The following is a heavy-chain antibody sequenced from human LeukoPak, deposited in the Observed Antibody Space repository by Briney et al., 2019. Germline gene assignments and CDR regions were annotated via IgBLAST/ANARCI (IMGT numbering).Heavy chain of an antibody. Sequence: PSETLSLTCTVSSNSISSYYWSWIRQPAGKGLEWIGRIYTSGSTNYNPSLKSRVTMSVDTSKNQFSLNLSSVTAADTAFYYCARETTGLARYFDYWGQGTLVTVSS. J-gene: IGHJ4*02. CDR2: IYTSGST. V-gene: IGHV4-4*07. D-gene: IGHD4-11*01. CDR1: SNSISSYY. CDR3: ARETTGLARYFDY.